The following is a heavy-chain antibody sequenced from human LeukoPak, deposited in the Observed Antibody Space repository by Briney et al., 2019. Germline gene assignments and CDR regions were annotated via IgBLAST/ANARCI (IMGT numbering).Heavy chain of an antibody. CDR3: ARAVRTKRNTSWIYYYYYMDV. CDR1: GFTFSSYS. J-gene: IGHJ6*03. D-gene: IGHD2-2*01. V-gene: IGHV3-48*04. CDR2: ISSSSTI. Sequence: GGSLRLSCAASGFTFSSYSMNWVRQAPGKGLEWVSYISSSSTIYYADSVKGRFTISRDNAKNSLYLQMNSLRAEDTAVYYCARAVRTKRNTSWIYYYYYMDVWGKGTTVTVSS.